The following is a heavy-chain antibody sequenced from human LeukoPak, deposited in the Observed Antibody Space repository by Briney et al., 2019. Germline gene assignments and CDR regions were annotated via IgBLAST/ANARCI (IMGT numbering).Heavy chain of an antibody. CDR3: ARTPGDSSSWYSDY. CDR1: GFTYSSYA. V-gene: IGHV3-30-3*01. CDR2: ISYDGNTK. J-gene: IGHJ4*02. Sequence: GGSLRLSCAASGFTYSSYAMHWVRQAPGKGLEWVAVISYDGNTKYYADSVKGRFTISRDSFKNTLSLQMNSLRAEDTAVYYCARTPGDSSSWYSDYWGQGTLVTVSS. D-gene: IGHD6-13*01.